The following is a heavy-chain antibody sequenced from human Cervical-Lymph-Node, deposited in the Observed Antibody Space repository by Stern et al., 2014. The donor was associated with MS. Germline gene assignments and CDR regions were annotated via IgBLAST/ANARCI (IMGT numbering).Heavy chain of an antibody. V-gene: IGHV3-74*02. J-gene: IGHJ4*02. CDR2: ISGDGTST. CDR1: GFTFINYW. CDR3: ARVRSTSWLDY. D-gene: IGHD2-2*01. Sequence: VQLVESGGGLVQPGGSLRLSCAASGFTFINYWMNWVRQAPGQGLVWVSRISGDGTSTSYADSVKGRFTISRDNAKNTLYLQMNSLRVEDTAVYYCARVRSTSWLDYWGQGSLVTVSS.